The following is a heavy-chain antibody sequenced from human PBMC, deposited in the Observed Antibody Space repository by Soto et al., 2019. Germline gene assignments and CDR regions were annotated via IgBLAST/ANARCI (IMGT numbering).Heavy chain of an antibody. CDR3: ASAGFSGSFYPY. CDR1: GGTFSSYA. CDR2: IVLISGSV. Sequence: SVKVSCKASGGTFSSYALTWVRQAPGQGLEWMGEIVLISGSVNYAQKFQGRVTITADGSADTAHMDLSSLTCEDTAVYFCASAGFSGSFYPYWGQGTLVTVSS. J-gene: IGHJ4*02. D-gene: IGHD1-26*01. V-gene: IGHV1-69*13.